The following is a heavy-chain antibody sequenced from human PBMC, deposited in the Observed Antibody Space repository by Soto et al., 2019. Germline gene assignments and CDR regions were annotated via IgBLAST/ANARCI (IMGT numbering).Heavy chain of an antibody. Sequence: QVPLVESGGGVVQPGKSLRLSCAASGFTFSNYGMHWVRQAPGKGLEWVAVISYDRSNEYYADSVKGRFTISRDNSKNTLFLHMNSLRTEDTAVYYCAKDFYSSTSTTLDYWGQGTLVTVSP. CDR3: AKDFYSSTSTTLDY. CDR2: ISYDRSNE. CDR1: GFTFSNYG. D-gene: IGHD6-19*01. J-gene: IGHJ4*02. V-gene: IGHV3-30*18.